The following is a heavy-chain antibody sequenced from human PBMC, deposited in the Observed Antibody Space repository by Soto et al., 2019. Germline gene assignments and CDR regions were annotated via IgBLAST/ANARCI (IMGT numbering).Heavy chain of an antibody. Sequence: PSETLSLTCTVSGGSMDRSYWSWVRQSPGKGLEWIGYIFYSGTTNYNPSLKSRVTISVDTSKNQFSLQLTSVTAADTGVYFCARERSHYYSGYFDSWGQGNQVTVSS. V-gene: IGHV4-59*01. D-gene: IGHD4-4*01. CDR3: ARERSHYYSGYFDS. J-gene: IGHJ4*02. CDR2: IFYSGTT. CDR1: GGSMDRSY.